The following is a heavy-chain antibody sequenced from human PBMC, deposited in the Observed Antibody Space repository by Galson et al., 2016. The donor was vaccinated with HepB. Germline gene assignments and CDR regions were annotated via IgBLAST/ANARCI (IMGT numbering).Heavy chain of an antibody. CDR1: GGSISSGCYY. D-gene: IGHD2-8*02. Sequence: TLSLTCTVSGGSISSGCYYWSWIRQHPGKGLEWIGYIYYSGSTYYKPSLKSRLTISVDTSKNQFSLKLSSVTAADTAVYYCARGGCSGGVCYPYYFDYWGHGTLVTVSS. J-gene: IGHJ4*01. CDR2: IYYSGST. CDR3: ARGGCSGGVCYPYYFDY. V-gene: IGHV4-31*03.